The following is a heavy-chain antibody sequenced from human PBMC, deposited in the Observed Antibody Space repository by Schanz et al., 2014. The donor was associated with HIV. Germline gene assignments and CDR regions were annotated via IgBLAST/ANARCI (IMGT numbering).Heavy chain of an antibody. CDR1: GFTFSRYW. CDR2: IETDGSGT. CDR3: ARVHYYASGSYYTESGAFDI. D-gene: IGHD3-10*01. Sequence: EMQLVQSGGGLVQPGGSLRLSCAASGFTFSRYWMHWVRQVPGKGLVWVSRIETDGSGTSYADSVRGRFTNFRDNDRNILYLQMNSLRAEDTAVYYCARVHYYASGSYYTESGAFDIWGQGTMVTVSS. J-gene: IGHJ3*02. V-gene: IGHV3-74*02.